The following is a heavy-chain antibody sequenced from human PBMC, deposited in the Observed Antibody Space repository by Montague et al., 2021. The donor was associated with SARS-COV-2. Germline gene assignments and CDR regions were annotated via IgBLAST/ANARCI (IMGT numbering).Heavy chain of an antibody. D-gene: IGHD1-14*01. J-gene: IGHJ6*02. CDR1: DRSFSGYY. CDR2: ISHGGTT. Sequence: SETLSLTCAVYDRSFSGYYWNWIRQPPGKGLEWIGEISHGGTTNYNPSLKSRATISLDKSKSQFSLKLTSVTAADTAIYYCGRGRKVVPWFRYYDMDVWGQGTTVTVSS. V-gene: IGHV4-34*01. CDR3: GRGRKVVPWFRYYDMDV.